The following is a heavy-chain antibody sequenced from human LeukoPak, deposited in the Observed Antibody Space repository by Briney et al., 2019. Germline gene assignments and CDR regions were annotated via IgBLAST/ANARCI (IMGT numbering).Heavy chain of an antibody. D-gene: IGHD2-2*01. CDR3: ARHGDCSSTSCYFGGYYYYMDV. J-gene: IGHJ6*03. Sequence: SETLSLTRAVYGGSLSGYYWSGVRQPPGKGLEWIGYIYTSGSTNYNPHPQSRATTSVDTSTTQISLKLSSVTAADTAVYYCARHGDCSSTSCYFGGYYYYMDVWGKGTTVTVSS. CDR2: IYTSGST. V-gene: IGHV4-4*09. CDR1: GGSLSGYY.